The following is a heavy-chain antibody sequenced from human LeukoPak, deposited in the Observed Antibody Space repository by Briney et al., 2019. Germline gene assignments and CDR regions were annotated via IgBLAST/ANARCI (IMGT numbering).Heavy chain of an antibody. J-gene: IGHJ4*02. D-gene: IGHD2-21*02. CDR1: GFTFSIYA. CDR3: AKWTAVVVTATTCFDY. V-gene: IGHV3-23*01. CDR2: ISGSGGST. Sequence: GGSLRLSCAASGFTFSIYAMSRVRQAPGKGLEWVSAISGSGGSTYYADSVKGRFTISRDNSKNTLYLQMNSLRAEDTAVYYCAKWTAVVVTATTCFDYRGQGTLVTVSS.